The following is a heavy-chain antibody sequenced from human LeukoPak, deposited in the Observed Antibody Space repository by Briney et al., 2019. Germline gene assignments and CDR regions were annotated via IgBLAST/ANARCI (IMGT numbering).Heavy chain of an antibody. J-gene: IGHJ3*02. Sequence: PGGSLRLSCAASGFTFSRYTMNWVRQAPGKGLEWVSSISSSSSYIYYADSVKGRFTISRDNAQNSLYLQMNSLRAEDTAVYYCARERRPNYYDSSGYFDAFDIWGQGTMVTVSS. CDR2: ISSSSSYI. V-gene: IGHV3-21*01. CDR1: GFTFSRYT. CDR3: ARERRPNYYDSSGYFDAFDI. D-gene: IGHD3-22*01.